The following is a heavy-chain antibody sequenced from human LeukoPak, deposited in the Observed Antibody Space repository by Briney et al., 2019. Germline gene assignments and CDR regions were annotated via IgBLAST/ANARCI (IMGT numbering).Heavy chain of an antibody. CDR3: TRESGAFSPFGF. Sequence: SETLSLTCAVSGGXITTTNWWSWVRQPPGKGLEWIGEVHLSGATNYNPSLESRVSMSIDKSKNHLSLEVTSVTAADTAIYYCTRESGAFSPFGFWGQGTLLTVSS. D-gene: IGHD1-26*01. J-gene: IGHJ4*02. CDR1: GGXITTTNW. V-gene: IGHV4-4*02. CDR2: VHLSGAT.